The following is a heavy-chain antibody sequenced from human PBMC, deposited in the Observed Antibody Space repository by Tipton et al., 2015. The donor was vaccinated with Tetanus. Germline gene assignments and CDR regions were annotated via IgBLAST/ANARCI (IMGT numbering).Heavy chain of an antibody. D-gene: IGHD3-16*01. CDR1: GGSISSYF. Sequence: TLSLTCSVSGGSISSYFWNWIRHRPGKGLEWIGYIYYSGSTFYNPSLKSRVTISVDTSNNQFSLRLRSVTAADTAVYYCARDQGGGRVARLNWFGPWGQGALVTVSS. CDR3: ARDQGGGRVARLNWFGP. CDR2: IYYSGST. V-gene: IGHV4-30-4*01. J-gene: IGHJ5*02.